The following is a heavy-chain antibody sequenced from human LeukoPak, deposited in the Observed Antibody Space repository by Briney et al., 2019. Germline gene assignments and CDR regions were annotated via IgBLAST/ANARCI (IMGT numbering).Heavy chain of an antibody. CDR1: GFTFSSYY. CDR3: ARAPPSTAINWFDP. CDR2: ISSSNTYI. D-gene: IGHD4-17*01. Sequence: PGGSLRLSCAASGFTFSSYYMNWVRQAPGKGLECVSSISSSNTYIYYADSVKGRFTISRDNAKHSLYLQMNSLRVEDTAVYYCARAPPSTAINWFDPWGQGTLVMVSS. J-gene: IGHJ5*02. V-gene: IGHV3-21*01.